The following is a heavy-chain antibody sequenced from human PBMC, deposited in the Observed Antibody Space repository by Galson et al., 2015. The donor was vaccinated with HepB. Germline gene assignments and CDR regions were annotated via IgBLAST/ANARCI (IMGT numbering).Heavy chain of an antibody. Sequence: SVKVSCKASGYTFTGYHMHWVRQAPGQGLEWMGWINPNSGGTNYAQKFQGWVTMTRDTSISTAYMELSRLRSDDTAVYYCARDQARTVVVPAAIRIYYYGMDVWGQGTTVTVSS. V-gene: IGHV1-2*04. CDR1: GYTFTGYH. CDR3: ARDQARTVVVPAAIRIYYYGMDV. D-gene: IGHD2-2*02. CDR2: INPNSGGT. J-gene: IGHJ6*02.